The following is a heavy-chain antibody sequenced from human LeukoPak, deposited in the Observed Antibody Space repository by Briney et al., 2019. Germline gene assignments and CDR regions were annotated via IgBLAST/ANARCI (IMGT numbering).Heavy chain of an antibody. D-gene: IGHD3-22*01. CDR2: INPSGGST. V-gene: IGHV1-46*01. J-gene: IGHJ4*02. Sequence: ASVNVSFKASVYTFTSYYMHWVRQAPGQGLEWMGIINPSGGSTSYAQKFQGRVTMTRDMSKSKVYMELRSLRYEATAVYYCARAPRGSITMIVVVIPALDYWGQGTLVTVSS. CDR1: VYTFTSYY. CDR3: ARAPRGSITMIVVVIPALDY.